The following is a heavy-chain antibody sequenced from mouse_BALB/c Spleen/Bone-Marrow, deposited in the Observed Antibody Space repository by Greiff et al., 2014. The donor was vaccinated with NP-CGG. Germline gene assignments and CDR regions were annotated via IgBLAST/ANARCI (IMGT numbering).Heavy chain of an antibody. V-gene: IGHV1-5*01. Sequence: SGTVLARPGAAVKMSCKASGYTFSSYWMHWVKQRPGQGLEWIGTIYPGNSDTTYNQKFKGKAKLTAVTSTSTAYMELSSLTNEDSAVYYCTTLARSDFDYWGQGTTLTVSS. CDR2: IYPGNSDT. CDR1: GYTFSSYW. CDR3: TTLARSDFDY. J-gene: IGHJ2*01. D-gene: IGHD3-1*01.